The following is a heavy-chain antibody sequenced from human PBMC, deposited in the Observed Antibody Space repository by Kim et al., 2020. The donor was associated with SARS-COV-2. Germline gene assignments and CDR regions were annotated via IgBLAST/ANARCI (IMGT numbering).Heavy chain of an antibody. Sequence: SETLSLTCTVSGGSISSYYWSWIRQPPGKGLEWIGYIYYSGSTNYNPSFKSRVTITVDTSTNQFSLKLSSVTAADTAVYYCARDTPDSSWFGEISPGAFDIWGQGTMVTVSS. D-gene: IGHD3-10*01. J-gene: IGHJ3*02. CDR1: GGSISSYY. CDR2: IYYSGST. V-gene: IGHV4-59*01. CDR3: ARDTPDSSWFGEISPGAFDI.